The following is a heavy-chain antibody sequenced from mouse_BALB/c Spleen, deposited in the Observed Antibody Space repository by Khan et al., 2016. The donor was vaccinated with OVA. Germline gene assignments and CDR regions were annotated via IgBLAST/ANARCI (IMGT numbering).Heavy chain of an antibody. CDR1: GYTFTNAG. D-gene: IGHD2-12*01. CDR3: ARGGAAYYKNDGGAMDY. J-gene: IGHJ4*01. Sequence: QIQLVQSGPELKRPGETVRISCKASGYTFTNAGMQWVQKMPGKGLKWIGWINTHSGVPKYAEAFQGRFDFSLDTSATTAYLQITNLKNEDTATYFCARGGAAYYKNDGGAMDYWGQGTSVTVSS. V-gene: IGHV9-4*02. CDR2: INTHSGVP.